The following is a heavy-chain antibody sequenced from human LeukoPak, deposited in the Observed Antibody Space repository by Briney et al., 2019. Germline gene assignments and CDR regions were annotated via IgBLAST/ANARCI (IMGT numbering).Heavy chain of an antibody. J-gene: IGHJ4*02. CDR2: ISGSGGST. V-gene: IGHV3-23*01. CDR3: AKSSYCGGDCNFDY. D-gene: IGHD2-21*02. Sequence: PGGSLRLSCAASGFTFSSYAMSWVRQAPGKGLEWVSAISGSGGSTYYADSVKGRFTISRDNSKNTLYLQMNSLRAEDTAAYYCAKSSYCGGDCNFDYWGQGTLVTVSS. CDR1: GFTFSSYA.